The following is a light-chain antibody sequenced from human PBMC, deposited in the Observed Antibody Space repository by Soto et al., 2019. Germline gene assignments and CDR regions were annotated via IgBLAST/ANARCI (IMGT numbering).Light chain of an antibody. CDR1: QSVSSSN. V-gene: IGKV3-20*01. Sequence: EIVLTQSPGTVSLSPGERATLSCRASQSVSSSNLAWYQQKPGQAPRLLISGASSRATGVPDRFSGGGSGTDFTLTISRLEPEDFALYYCQQYGSSPITFGQGTRLEI. CDR2: GAS. J-gene: IGKJ5*01. CDR3: QQYGSSPIT.